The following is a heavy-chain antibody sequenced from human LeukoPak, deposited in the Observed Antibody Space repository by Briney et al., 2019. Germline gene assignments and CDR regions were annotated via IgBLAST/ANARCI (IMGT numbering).Heavy chain of an antibody. CDR2: MNPNSGNT. V-gene: IGHV1-8*01. D-gene: IGHD3-10*01. CDR1: GYTFTSYD. CDR3: AVRGVIMGNYYYYYMDV. J-gene: IGHJ6*03. Sequence: ASVKVSCKASGYTFTSYDINWVRQATGQGPEWMGWMNPNSGNTGYAQKFQGRVTMTRNTSISTAYMELSSLRSEDTAVYYCAVRGVIMGNYYYYYMDVWGKGTTVTVSS.